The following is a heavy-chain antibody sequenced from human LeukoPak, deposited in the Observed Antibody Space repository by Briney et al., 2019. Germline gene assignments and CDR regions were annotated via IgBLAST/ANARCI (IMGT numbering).Heavy chain of an antibody. Sequence: SETLSLTCTVSGGSISSHYWSWIRQPPGKGLEWIGYIYYSGSTNYNPSLKSRVTISVDTSNNRFSLKVTSVTAADTAVYYCARGTDMTPISGYYSFVYWGQGTLVSVSS. CDR3: ARGTDMTPISGYYSFVY. CDR1: GGSISSHY. CDR2: IYYSGST. J-gene: IGHJ4*02. V-gene: IGHV4-59*11. D-gene: IGHD5-12*01.